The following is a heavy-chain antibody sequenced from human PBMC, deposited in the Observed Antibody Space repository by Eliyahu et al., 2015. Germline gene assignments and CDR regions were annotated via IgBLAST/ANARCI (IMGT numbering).Heavy chain of an antibody. CDR2: ISSSSSYI. J-gene: IGHJ4*02. CDR3: ARVTTVVTGGDY. CDR1: GFXFSSYX. Sequence: EVQLVESGGGLVKPGGSLRLSCAASGFXFSSYXMNWXRQAPGKGLEWVSSISSSSSYIYYADSVKGRFTISRDNAKNSLYLQMNSLRAEDTAVYYCARVTTVVTGGDYWGQGTLVTVSS. V-gene: IGHV3-21*01. D-gene: IGHD4-23*01.